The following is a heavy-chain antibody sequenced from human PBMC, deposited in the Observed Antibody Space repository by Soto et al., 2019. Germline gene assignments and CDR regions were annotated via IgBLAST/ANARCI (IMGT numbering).Heavy chain of an antibody. CDR2: IYSGGST. D-gene: IGHD3-10*01. Sequence: EVQLVESGGGWVQPGESLRLSCAASGFTVSSKYMSWVRQAPGKGLEWVSVIYSGGSTYYADSVKGRFTISRDYSKNTRYLQMNSLRAEDTAVYYCARTADMVRGECWFDPWGQGTLVTVSS. CDR1: GFTVSSKY. J-gene: IGHJ5*02. CDR3: ARTADMVRGECWFDP. V-gene: IGHV3-66*01.